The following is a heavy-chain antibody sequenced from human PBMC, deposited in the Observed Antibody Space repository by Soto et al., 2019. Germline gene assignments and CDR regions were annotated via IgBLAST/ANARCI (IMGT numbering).Heavy chain of an antibody. CDR1: GFTFSRVS. J-gene: IGHJ4*02. Sequence: AGSLTLSCEASGFTFSRVSMNWVRQVPGKGLEWVASISSASSETWYADSVKGRIIISRDNAQNSLFLQRNTLRPEDSAIYYCARVAYRGPGTQVTVSS. CDR2: ISSASSET. CDR3: ARVAY. V-gene: IGHV3-21*04.